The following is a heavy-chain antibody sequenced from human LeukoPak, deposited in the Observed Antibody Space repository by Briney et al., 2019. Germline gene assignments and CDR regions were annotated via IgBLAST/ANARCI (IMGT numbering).Heavy chain of an antibody. CDR3: ARYGYCSSTSCRGPAYYYYYGMDI. J-gene: IGHJ6*02. V-gene: IGHV1-69*01. CDR2: IIPIFGTA. D-gene: IGHD2-2*01. Sequence: GSSVKVSCKASGGTFSSYAISWVRQAPGQGLEWMGGIIPIFGTANYAQKFQGRVTITADESTSTAYMELGSLRSEDTAVYYCARYGYCSSTSCRGPAYYYYYGMDIWGQGTTVTVSS. CDR1: GGTFSSYA.